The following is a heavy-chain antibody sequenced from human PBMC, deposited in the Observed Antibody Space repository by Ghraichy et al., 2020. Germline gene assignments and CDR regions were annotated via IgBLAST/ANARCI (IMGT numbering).Heavy chain of an antibody. CDR1: GYSISSGYY. V-gene: IGHV4-38-2*01. D-gene: IGHD3-3*01. Sequence: SETLSLTCAVSGYSISSGYYWGWIRQPPGKGLEWIGSIYHSGSTYYNPSLKSRVTISVDTSKNQFSLKLSSVTAADTAVYYCAAGRIFNWFDPWGQGTLVTVSS. CDR2: IYHSGST. CDR3: AAGRIFNWFDP. J-gene: IGHJ5*02.